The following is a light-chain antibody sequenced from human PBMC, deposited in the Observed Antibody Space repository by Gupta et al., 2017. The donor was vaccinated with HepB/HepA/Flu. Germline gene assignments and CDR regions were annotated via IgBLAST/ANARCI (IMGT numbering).Light chain of an antibody. CDR2: YAS. J-gene: IGKJ4*01. V-gene: IGKV6-21*01. Sequence: EIVLTQSPDFQFVTPTAKVTITCRASQSIGSSLHWYQQKPDQSPKLLIKYASQSFSGVPSRFSGSGSGTDFTLTINSLEVEDAATYYCQQSSSLPLTFGGGTKVEIK. CDR1: QSIGSS. CDR3: QQSSSLPLT.